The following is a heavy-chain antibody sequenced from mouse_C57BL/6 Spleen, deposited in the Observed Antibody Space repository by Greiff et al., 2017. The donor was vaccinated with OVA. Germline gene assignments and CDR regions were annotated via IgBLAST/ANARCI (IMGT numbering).Heavy chain of an antibody. Sequence: EVKLVESGEGLVKPGGSLKLSCAASGFTFSSYAMSWVRQTPEKRLEWVTYISSGGDYIYYADTVKGRFTISRDNARNTLYLQMSSLKSEDTAMYYCTRDRATGAMDYWGQGTSVTVSS. J-gene: IGHJ4*01. CDR2: ISSGGDYI. CDR1: GFTFSSYA. D-gene: IGHD3-1*01. CDR3: TRDRATGAMDY. V-gene: IGHV5-9-1*02.